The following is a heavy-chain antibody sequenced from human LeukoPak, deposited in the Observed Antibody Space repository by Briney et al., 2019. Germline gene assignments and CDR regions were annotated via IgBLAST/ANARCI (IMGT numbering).Heavy chain of an antibody. J-gene: IGHJ4*02. CDR3: ATYYYGSGSYLFDY. CDR2: IYSGGST. V-gene: IGHV3-66*01. Sequence: PGGSLRLSCAASGFTVSSNYMSWVRQAPGKGLEWVSVIYSGGSTYYADSVKGRFTISRDNSKNTLYLQMNSLRAEDTAVYYCATYYYGSGSYLFDYWGQGTLVTVSS. D-gene: IGHD3-10*01. CDR1: GFTVSSNY.